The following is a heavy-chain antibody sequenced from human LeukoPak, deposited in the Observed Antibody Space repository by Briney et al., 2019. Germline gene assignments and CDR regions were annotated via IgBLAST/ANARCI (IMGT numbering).Heavy chain of an antibody. D-gene: IGHD2-15*01. Sequence: GGSLRLSCAASGFTFSSYWMSWVRQAPGKGLEWVANIKQDGSEKYYVDSVKGRLTISRDNAKNSLYLQMNSLRAEDTAVYYCARDSGNYYYGMDVWGQGTTVTVSS. CDR2: IKQDGSEK. CDR1: GFTFSSYW. CDR3: ARDSGNYYYGMDV. V-gene: IGHV3-7*01. J-gene: IGHJ6*02.